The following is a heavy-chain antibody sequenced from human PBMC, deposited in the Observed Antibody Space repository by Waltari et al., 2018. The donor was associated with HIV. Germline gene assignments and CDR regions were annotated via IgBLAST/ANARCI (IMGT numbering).Heavy chain of an antibody. CDR2: FDTEQGKT. CDR1: GYTLSELS. Sequence: QVPLVQSGAEVKKPGASVKVSCKVSGYTLSELSMHWVRQAPGKGLEWMGGFDTEQGKTIYAQNVQGRVTMTEDAATDTAYMELSSLRSEDTAVYYCTTEGLYCSGGTCYSRFDPWGQGTLVTVSS. D-gene: IGHD2-15*01. V-gene: IGHV1-24*01. CDR3: TTEGLYCSGGTCYSRFDP. J-gene: IGHJ5*02.